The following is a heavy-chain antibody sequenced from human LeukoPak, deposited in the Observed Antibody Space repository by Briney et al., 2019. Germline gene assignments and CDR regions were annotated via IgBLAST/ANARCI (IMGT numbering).Heavy chain of an antibody. CDR3: ATDLGHSIHYFVS. CDR2: IKQDGNEE. J-gene: IGHJ4*02. Sequence: GGSQRLSCAASGFSFGSYWMSWVRQAPGKGLEWVANIKQDGNEEFYVDSVKGRFTISRDNGKNSLYLHMHSLGAEDTAVYYCATDLGHSIHYFVSWGQGTLVTVSS. V-gene: IGHV3-7*01. CDR1: GFSFGSYW. D-gene: IGHD2-21*01.